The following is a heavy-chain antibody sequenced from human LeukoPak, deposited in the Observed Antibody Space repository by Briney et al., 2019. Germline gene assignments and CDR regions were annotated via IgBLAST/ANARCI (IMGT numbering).Heavy chain of an antibody. CDR3: ARDGTGIVGAHLGCAFDI. CDR1: GGSISSYY. V-gene: IGHV4-4*07. D-gene: IGHD1-26*01. Sequence: PSETLSLTCTVSGGSISSYYWSWIRQPAGKGLEWIGRIYTSGSTNYNPSLKSRVTMSVDTSKNQFSLKLSSVTAADTAVYYCARDGTGIVGAHLGCAFDIWGQGTMVTVSS. J-gene: IGHJ3*02. CDR2: IYTSGST.